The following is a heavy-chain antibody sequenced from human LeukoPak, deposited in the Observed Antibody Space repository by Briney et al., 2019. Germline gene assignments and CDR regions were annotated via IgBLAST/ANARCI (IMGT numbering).Heavy chain of an antibody. D-gene: IGHD2-15*01. CDR1: GFTFSSYG. V-gene: IGHV3-30*03. Sequence: PGRSLRLSCAASGFTFSSYGMHWVRQAPGKGLEWVAVISYDGSNKYYADSVKGRFTISRDNSKNTLYLQMNSLRAEDTAVYYCARGYCSGGSCYPDGHAFDIWGQGTMVTVSS. CDR3: ARGYCSGGSCYPDGHAFDI. CDR2: ISYDGSNK. J-gene: IGHJ3*02.